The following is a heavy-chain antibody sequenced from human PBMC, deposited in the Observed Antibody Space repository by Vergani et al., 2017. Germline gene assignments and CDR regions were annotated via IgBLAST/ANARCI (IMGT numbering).Heavy chain of an antibody. CDR2: ISYDGSNK. CDR1: GFTFSSYG. V-gene: IGHV3-30*18. CDR3: AKGSRRIVGAANTIDY. Sequence: VQLLESGGGLVQPGRSLRLSCAASGFTFSSYGMHWVRQAPGKGLEWVAVISYDGSNKYYADSVKGRFTISRDNSKNTLYLQMNSLRAEDTAVYYCAKGSRRIVGAANTIDYWGQGTLVTVSS. D-gene: IGHD1-26*01. J-gene: IGHJ4*02.